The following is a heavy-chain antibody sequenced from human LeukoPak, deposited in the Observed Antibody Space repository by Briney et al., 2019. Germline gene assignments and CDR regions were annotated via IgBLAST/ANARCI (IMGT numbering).Heavy chain of an antibody. V-gene: IGHV3-23*01. D-gene: IGHD3-10*01. Sequence: GGSLRLSCAASGFTFRSYAMNWVRQAPGKGLEWVSAISSSGSNTYYADSVKGRFTISRDNSKNTLYLQMNSLRAEDTAVYYCAKGLYYYGSGSYGNGPLDYWGQGTLVTVSS. CDR3: AKGLYYYGSGSYGNGPLDY. CDR1: GFTFRSYA. J-gene: IGHJ4*02. CDR2: ISSSGSNT.